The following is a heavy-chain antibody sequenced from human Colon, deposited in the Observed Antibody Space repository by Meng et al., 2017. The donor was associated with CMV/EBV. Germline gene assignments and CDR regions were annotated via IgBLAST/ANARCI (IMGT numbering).Heavy chain of an antibody. D-gene: IGHD3-10*01. CDR2: ISSSSTYI. V-gene: IGHV3-21*06. Sequence: GESLKISCAASGFSLNHYGMNWVRQAPGRGVEWVSYISSSSTYIFYADSVKGRFTISRDNANNLLYLQMTSLRADDTAVYYCARDPDHDRYGSGRCLDYWGQGTLVTVSS. J-gene: IGHJ4*02. CDR1: GFSLNHYG. CDR3: ARDPDHDRYGSGRCLDY.